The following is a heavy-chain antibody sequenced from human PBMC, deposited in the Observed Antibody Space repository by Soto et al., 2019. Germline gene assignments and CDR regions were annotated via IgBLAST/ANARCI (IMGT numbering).Heavy chain of an antibody. CDR1: GYTFTSYG. CDR3: ARDFSSWYTYYYYGMDV. V-gene: IGHV1-18*04. CDR2: ISAYNGNT. D-gene: IGHD6-13*01. Sequence: ASVKVSCKASGYTFTSYGINWVRQAPGQGLEWMGWISAYNGNTNYAQKLQGRVTMTTDTSTSTAYMELRSLRSDDTAVYYCARDFSSWYTYYYYGMDVWGQGTTVTVSS. J-gene: IGHJ6*02.